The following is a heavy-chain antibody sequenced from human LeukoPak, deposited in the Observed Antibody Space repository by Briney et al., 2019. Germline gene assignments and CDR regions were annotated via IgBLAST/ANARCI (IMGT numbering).Heavy chain of an antibody. CDR1: GGSISSGGYY. D-gene: IGHD4-17*01. Sequence: SETLSLTCTVSGGSISSGGYYWSWIRQPPGKGLEWIGYIYYSGSTNYNPSLKSRVTISVDTSKNQFSLKLSSVTAADTAVYYCARTRGFDYGDYVFDYWGQGTLVTVSS. J-gene: IGHJ4*02. V-gene: IGHV4-61*08. CDR2: IYYSGST. CDR3: ARTRGFDYGDYVFDY.